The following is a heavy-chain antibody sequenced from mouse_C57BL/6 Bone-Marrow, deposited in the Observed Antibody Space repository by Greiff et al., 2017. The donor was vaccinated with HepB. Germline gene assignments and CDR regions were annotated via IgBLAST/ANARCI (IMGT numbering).Heavy chain of an antibody. D-gene: IGHD2-1*01. J-gene: IGHJ3*01. CDR2: ISYDGSN. CDR1: GYSITSGYY. V-gene: IGHV3-6*01. CDR3: AGEGVYYGRGGCAY. Sequence: EVKLMESGPGLVKPSQSLSLTCSVTGYSITSGYYWNWIRQFPGNKLEWMGYISYDGSNNYNPSLKNRIAITRDTSKNQFFLKLNSVTTEDTATYYCAGEGVYYGRGGCAYWGRGTLVTVSA.